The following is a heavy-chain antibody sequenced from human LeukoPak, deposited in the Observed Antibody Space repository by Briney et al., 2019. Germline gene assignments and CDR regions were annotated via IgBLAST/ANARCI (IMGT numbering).Heavy chain of an antibody. V-gene: IGHV3-30*18. Sequence: GGSLRLSCAASGFTFSSYGMHWVRQAPGKGLEWVAVISYDGSNKYYADSVKGRFTISRDNSKNTLYLQMNSLRAEDTAVYYCAKGGSSGWGNWFDPWGQGTLVTVSS. CDR2: ISYDGSNK. CDR1: GFTFSSYG. CDR3: AKGGSSGWGNWFDP. J-gene: IGHJ5*02. D-gene: IGHD6-19*01.